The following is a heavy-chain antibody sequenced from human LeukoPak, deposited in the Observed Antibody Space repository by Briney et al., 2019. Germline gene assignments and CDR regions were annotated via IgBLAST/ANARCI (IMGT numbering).Heavy chain of an antibody. V-gene: IGHV4-59*01. D-gene: IGHD3-16*01. J-gene: IGHJ4*02. Sequence: SETLCLTCTVPFGSISSYYWNWIRQSPEKGLEWIGYVHHSGSSYYNPSLKSRITMSVDTSKSQFSLRLSSVTAADTAVYYCARWGGSVLWSFDFWGQGTLVTVSS. CDR3: ARWGGSVLWSFDF. CDR2: VHHSGSS. CDR1: FGSISSYY.